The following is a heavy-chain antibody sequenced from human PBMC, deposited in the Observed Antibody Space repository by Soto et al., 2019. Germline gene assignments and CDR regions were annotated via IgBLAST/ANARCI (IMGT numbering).Heavy chain of an antibody. CDR1: GFTFSSYG. CDR2: IWYDGSNK. V-gene: IGHV3-33*01. Sequence: PGGSLRLSCAASGFTFSSYGMHWVRQAPGKGLEWVAVIWYDGSNKYYADSVKGRFTISRDNSKNTLYLQMNSLRAEDTAVYYCARDYKVVAAIDYWGQGTLVTVSS. CDR3: ARDYKVVAAIDY. J-gene: IGHJ4*02. D-gene: IGHD2-15*01.